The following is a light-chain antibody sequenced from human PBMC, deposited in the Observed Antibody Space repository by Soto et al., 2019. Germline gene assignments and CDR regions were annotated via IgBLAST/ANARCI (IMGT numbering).Light chain of an antibody. CDR2: DAS. J-gene: IGKJ1*01. CDR3: QQYNVYSPT. CDR1: HSISFF. Sequence: DIQMTQSPSTLSASVGDRVTITCLASHSISFFLAWYQQKPGKAPNLLIYDASTLQSGVPSRFGGSGSGTEFTLTISRLQPDDFATYYCQQYNVYSPTFGQGTKVDIK. V-gene: IGKV1-5*01.